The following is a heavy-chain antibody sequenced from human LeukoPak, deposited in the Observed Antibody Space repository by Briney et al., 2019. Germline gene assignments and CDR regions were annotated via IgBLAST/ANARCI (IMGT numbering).Heavy chain of an antibody. CDR3: CGSGWFAGPFGY. V-gene: IGHV4-4*02. J-gene: IGHJ4*02. D-gene: IGHD6-19*01. Sequence: SETLSLTCAVSSASVNFTYWWTWVRQAPGKGLEWVGEIYHSGTTNYNPSLKSRVTISMDKSKNQFSLKLSSVTAADTAVYYCCGSGWFAGPFGYWGQGALVTVSS. CDR2: IYHSGTT. CDR1: SASVNFTYW.